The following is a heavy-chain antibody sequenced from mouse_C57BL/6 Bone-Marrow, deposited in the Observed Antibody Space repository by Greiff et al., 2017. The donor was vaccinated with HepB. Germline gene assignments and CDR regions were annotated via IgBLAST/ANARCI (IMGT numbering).Heavy chain of an antibody. CDR3: ARPDGY. CDR1: GYTFTSYW. V-gene: IGHV1-59*01. CDR2: IDPSDSYT. J-gene: IGHJ3*02. Sequence: QVQLQQPGAELVRPGPSVKLSCKASGYTFTSYWMHWVKQRPGQGLEWIGVIDPSDSYTNYNQKFKGKATLTVDTSSSTAYMQLSSLTSEDSAVYYCARPDGYWGQGTLVTVSA.